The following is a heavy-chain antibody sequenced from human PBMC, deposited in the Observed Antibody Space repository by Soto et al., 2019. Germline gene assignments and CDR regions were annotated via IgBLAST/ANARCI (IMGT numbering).Heavy chain of an antibody. Sequence: GGSLRLSCAASGFTFSSYNMNSVRQAPGKGLEWVSSISSSSSYIYYADSVKGRFTISRDNAKNSLYLQMNSLRDEDTAVYYCARVVVVIPPGYYYAMDVWGQGTTVTVSS. CDR2: ISSSSSYI. D-gene: IGHD3-22*01. J-gene: IGHJ6*02. V-gene: IGHV3-21*01. CDR3: ARVVVVIPPGYYYAMDV. CDR1: GFTFSSYN.